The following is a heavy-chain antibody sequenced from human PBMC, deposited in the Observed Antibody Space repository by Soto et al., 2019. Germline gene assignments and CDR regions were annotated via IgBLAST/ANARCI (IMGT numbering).Heavy chain of an antibody. V-gene: IGHV3-23*01. CDR3: LKDSPGRGYSYVCPYY. J-gene: IGHJ4*02. CDR2: ISGSGGST. CDR1: GFTFSSYA. Sequence: EVQLLESGGGLVQPGGSLRLSCAASGFTFSSYAMSWVRQAPGKGLEWVSAISGSGGSTYYADSVKGRFTISRDNSKNTLYLQMNGLRAEDTAVYYCLKDSPGRGYSYVCPYYWGQGNLGTVSS. D-gene: IGHD5-18*01.